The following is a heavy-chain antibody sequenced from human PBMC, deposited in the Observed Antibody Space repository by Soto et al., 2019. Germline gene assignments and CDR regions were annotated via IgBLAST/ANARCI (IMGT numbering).Heavy chain of an antibody. J-gene: IGHJ4*02. V-gene: IGHV1-69*01. CDR1: GGSFSNYA. CDR3: ASDRHHSGFED. Sequence: QVHLVQSGAEVKKPGSSVRVSRKASGGSFSNYAVTWVRQAPGQRLEWMGGITPMFGIANYAQKFQGRVTLTAVESTGTAYMELSSLRSDDTSTYYCASDRHHSGFEDWGQGTLVTVSS. CDR2: ITPMFGIA.